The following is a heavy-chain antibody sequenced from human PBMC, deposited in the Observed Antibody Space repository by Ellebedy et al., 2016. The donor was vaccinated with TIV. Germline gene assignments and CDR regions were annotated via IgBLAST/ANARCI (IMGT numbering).Heavy chain of an antibody. CDR2: LIPIFNTA. V-gene: IGHV1-69*05. CDR1: GGSSSNHP. J-gene: IGHJ4*02. Sequence: AASVKVSCKPSGGSSSNHPISWVRQAPGQGLEWMGGLIPIFNTAKYSQKFQGRVTMTTDTSTSTAYMELRSLRSDDTAVYYCARAVLGIFDYWGQGTLVTVPS. CDR3: ARAVLGIFDY.